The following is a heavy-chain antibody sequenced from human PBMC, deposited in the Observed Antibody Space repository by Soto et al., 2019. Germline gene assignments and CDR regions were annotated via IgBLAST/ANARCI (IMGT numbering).Heavy chain of an antibody. CDR3: ASGNSSGWQNNWLDP. V-gene: IGHV4-4*07. CDR1: GGSIGSDY. CDR2: VYVRGSI. Sequence: SETLSLTCTVSGGSIGSDYWSWIRQPAGKGLEWIGRVYVRGSINYNPALKSRVTMSIEPSKNQISLKLSSVTAADTGVYYCASGNSSGWQNNWLDPCGQGTMVTV. J-gene: IGHJ5*02. D-gene: IGHD6-19*01.